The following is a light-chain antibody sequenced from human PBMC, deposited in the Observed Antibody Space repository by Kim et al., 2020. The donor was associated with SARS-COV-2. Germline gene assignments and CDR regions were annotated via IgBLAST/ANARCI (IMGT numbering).Light chain of an antibody. V-gene: IGKV3D-15*01. Sequence: EIVMTQSPATLSVSPGGGATLSCRASQSVNSNLAWYQQKVGQAPRLLIYGVSTRATGIPARFSGSGSGTEFTLTISSLQSEDFAVYYCHQYNDWPLTFGGGTKVE. CDR1: QSVNSN. CDR2: GVS. CDR3: HQYNDWPLT. J-gene: IGKJ4*01.